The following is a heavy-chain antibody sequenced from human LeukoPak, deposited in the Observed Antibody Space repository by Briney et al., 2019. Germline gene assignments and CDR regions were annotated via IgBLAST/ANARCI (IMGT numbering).Heavy chain of an antibody. Sequence: GGSLRLSCAASGFTFSTYWMHWVRQAPGKGLVWVSRINSDGSRTTYAYSVKGRFTISRDNAKNTLYLQMNSLRTEDTAVYYCARPETQYSSGLDGFDIWGQGTMVTVSS. J-gene: IGHJ3*02. V-gene: IGHV3-74*01. CDR2: INSDGSRT. D-gene: IGHD6-19*01. CDR3: ARPETQYSSGLDGFDI. CDR1: GFTFSTYW.